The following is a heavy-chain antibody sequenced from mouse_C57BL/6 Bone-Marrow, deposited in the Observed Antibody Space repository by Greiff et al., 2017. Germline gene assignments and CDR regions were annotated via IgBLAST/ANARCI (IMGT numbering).Heavy chain of an antibody. Sequence: QVQLQQPGAELVRPGSSVKLSCKASGYTFTSYWMDWVKQRPGQGLEWIGNIYPSDSETHYNQKFKDKATLTVDKSSSTAYMQLISLTSEDSAVYYCARRDVRGDYYAMDYWGQGTSVTVSS. V-gene: IGHV1-61*01. CDR2: IYPSDSET. J-gene: IGHJ4*01. CDR1: GYTFTSYW. CDR3: ARRDVRGDYYAMDY.